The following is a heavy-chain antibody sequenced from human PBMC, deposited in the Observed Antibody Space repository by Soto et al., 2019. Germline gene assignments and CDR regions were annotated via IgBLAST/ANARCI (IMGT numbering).Heavy chain of an antibody. CDR3: ARCDLPNYDILTGIFYYGMDV. Sequence: GGSLRLSCAASGFTFSSYSMNWVRQAPGKGLEWVSYISSSSSTIYYADSVKGRFTISRDNAKKSLYLQMNSLRDEDTAVYYCARCDLPNYDILTGIFYYGMDVWGQGTTVTVSS. V-gene: IGHV3-48*02. J-gene: IGHJ6*02. D-gene: IGHD3-9*01. CDR1: GFTFSSYS. CDR2: ISSSSSTI.